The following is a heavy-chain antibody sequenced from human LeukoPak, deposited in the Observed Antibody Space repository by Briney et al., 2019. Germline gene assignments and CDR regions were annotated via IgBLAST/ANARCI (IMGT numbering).Heavy chain of an antibody. CDR1: GYSFTSYW. CDR2: IYPGDSDT. CDR3: ARHSVITSRIAARILDY. Sequence: GESLKISCKGSGYSFTSYWTGWVRQMPGKGLEWMGIIYPGDSDTRYSPSFQGQVTISADKSISTAYLQWSSLKASDTAMYYCARHSVITSRIAARILDYWGQGTLVTVSS. V-gene: IGHV5-51*01. J-gene: IGHJ4*02. D-gene: IGHD6-6*01.